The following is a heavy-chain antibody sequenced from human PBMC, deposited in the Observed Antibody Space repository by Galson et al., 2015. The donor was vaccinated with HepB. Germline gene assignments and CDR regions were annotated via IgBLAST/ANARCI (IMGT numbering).Heavy chain of an antibody. V-gene: IGHV3-53*01. D-gene: IGHD5-12*01. CDR3: ARGPLRYLDY. J-gene: IGHJ4*02. CDR2: VYAGGTT. Sequence: SLRLSCAASGFTFSSYDLYWVRQAPGKGLEWVSVVYAGGTTYYADSVKGRFTISRDISKNTLSLEINTVRLEDTAVYYCARGPLRYLDYWGQGTPVTVSS. CDR1: GFTFSSYD.